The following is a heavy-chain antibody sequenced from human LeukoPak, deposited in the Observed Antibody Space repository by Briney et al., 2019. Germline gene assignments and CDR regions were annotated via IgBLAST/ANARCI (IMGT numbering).Heavy chain of an antibody. CDR2: INPNSGGT. J-gene: IGHJ4*02. Sequence: ASVKVSCKASGYTFTGYYMHWVRQAPGQGLEWMGWINPNSGGTNYAQKFQGRVTMTRDTSINTAYMELSRLRSDDTAVYYCARDRPETTVTSLDYWGQGTLATVSS. D-gene: IGHD4-17*01. V-gene: IGHV1-2*02. CDR1: GYTFTGYY. CDR3: ARDRPETTVTSLDY.